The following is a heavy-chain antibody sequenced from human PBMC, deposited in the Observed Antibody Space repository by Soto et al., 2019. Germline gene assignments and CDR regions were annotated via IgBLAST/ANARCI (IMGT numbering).Heavy chain of an antibody. Sequence: GGSLRLSCAASGFTFSSYDMHWVRQAPGKGLEWVAVISYDGSNKYYADSVKGRFTISRDNSKNTLYLQMNSLRTEDTAVYYCAKGRLPPIVVVPAAIMDYWGQGTLVTVSS. CDR3: AKGRLPPIVVVPAAIMDY. CDR2: ISYDGSNK. CDR1: GFTFSSYD. J-gene: IGHJ4*02. V-gene: IGHV3-30*18. D-gene: IGHD2-2*01.